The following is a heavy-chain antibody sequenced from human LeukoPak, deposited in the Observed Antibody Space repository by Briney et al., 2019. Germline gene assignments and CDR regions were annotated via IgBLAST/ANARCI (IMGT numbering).Heavy chain of an antibody. D-gene: IGHD6-19*01. Sequence: GGSLRLSCAGSGFIFNNYAMHWVRQPPGKGLEWVSGNSWNSGSIDYADSVKGRFTISRDNAKNSLYLQMNSLRVEDTAFYYCAKGNRRHYTSGPNPDSLHWGQGALVTVSS. CDR3: AKGNRRHYTSGPNPDSLH. CDR2: NSWNSGSI. V-gene: IGHV3-9*01. J-gene: IGHJ4*02. CDR1: GFIFNNYA.